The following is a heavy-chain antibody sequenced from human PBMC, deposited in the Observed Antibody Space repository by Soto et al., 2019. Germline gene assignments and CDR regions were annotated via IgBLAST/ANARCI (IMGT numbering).Heavy chain of an antibody. CDR1: GGSFSGYY. Sequence: SETRSLTCAVYGGSFSGYYWSWIRQPPGKGLEWIGEINHSGSTNYNPSLKSRVTISVDTSKNQFSLKLSSVTAADTAVYYCARGKLMGIAAAGIIWFDPWGQGTLVTVS. CDR3: ARGKLMGIAAAGIIWFDP. J-gene: IGHJ5*02. V-gene: IGHV4-34*01. CDR2: INHSGST. D-gene: IGHD6-13*01.